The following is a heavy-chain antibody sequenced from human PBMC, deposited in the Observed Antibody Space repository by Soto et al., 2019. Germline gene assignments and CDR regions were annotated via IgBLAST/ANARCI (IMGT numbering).Heavy chain of an antibody. V-gene: IGHV4-59*01. CDR2: IYYTGTT. CDR3: ARGYYSSFDS. D-gene: IGHD3-10*01. CDR1: GGSISTYY. J-gene: IGHJ4*02. Sequence: SETLSLTCTVSGGSISTYYWSWIRQPPGKGLEWIGYIYYTGTTNYNPSLKSRVTISVDTSKNQFSLKLSSVTAADTAVYYCARGYYSSFDSWGQGTLVTVSS.